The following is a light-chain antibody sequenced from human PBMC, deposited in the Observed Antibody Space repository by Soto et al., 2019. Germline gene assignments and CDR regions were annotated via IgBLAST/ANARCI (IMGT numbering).Light chain of an antibody. CDR3: SSYTGSSTFV. J-gene: IGLJ1*01. V-gene: IGLV2-14*01. CDR1: SIDVGGYDY. Sequence: QSALTQPASVSGSPGQSITISCTGTSIDVGGYDYVSWYQQLPGKAPKLLIYDVNNRPSGVSHRFSGSKSGNTASLTISGLQAEDEADYYCSSYTGSSTFVFGTGTKVTVL. CDR2: DVN.